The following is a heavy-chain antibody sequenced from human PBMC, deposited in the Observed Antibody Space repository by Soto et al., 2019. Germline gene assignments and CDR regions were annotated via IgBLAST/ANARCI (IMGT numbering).Heavy chain of an antibody. V-gene: IGHV1-18*01. Sequence: ASVKVSCKASGYTFTSYGISWVRQAPGQGLEWMGWISAYNGNTNYAQKLQGRVTMTTDTSTSTAYMELRSLRSDDTAVYYCARDDSGSGSYQEPHYFDYWGQGTLVTVSS. J-gene: IGHJ4*02. CDR2: ISAYNGNT. CDR3: ARDDSGSGSYQEPHYFDY. CDR1: GYTFTSYG. D-gene: IGHD1-26*01.